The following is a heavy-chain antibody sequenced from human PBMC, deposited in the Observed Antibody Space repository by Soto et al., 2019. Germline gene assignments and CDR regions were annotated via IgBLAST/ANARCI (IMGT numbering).Heavy chain of an antibody. CDR1: GGSISSYY. D-gene: IGHD4-17*01. J-gene: IGHJ3*02. CDR2: IYTSGST. V-gene: IGHV4-4*07. Sequence: QVQLQESGPGLVKPSETLSLTCTVSGGSISSYYWSWIRQPAGKGLEWIGRIYTSGSTNYNPSRKRRGTMSVDTAKNQGSLKLSAVTAADTAVYYCARDEMTTVPVGDAFDIWGQGTMVTVSS. CDR3: ARDEMTTVPVGDAFDI.